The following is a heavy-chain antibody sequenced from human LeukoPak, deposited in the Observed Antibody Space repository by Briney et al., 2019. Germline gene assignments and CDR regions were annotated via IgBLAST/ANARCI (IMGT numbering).Heavy chain of an antibody. CDR1: GYAFTGYY. J-gene: IGHJ5*02. CDR2: INPNSGGT. V-gene: IGHV1-2*02. D-gene: IGHD6-13*01. CDR3: ARGGQQLVRVWFDP. Sequence: ASVKVSCKASGYAFTGYYMHWVRQAPGQGLEWMGWINPNSGGTNYAQKFQGRVSMTRDTSISTAYMELSRLRSDDTAVYYCARGGQQLVRVWFDPWGQGTLVTVSS.